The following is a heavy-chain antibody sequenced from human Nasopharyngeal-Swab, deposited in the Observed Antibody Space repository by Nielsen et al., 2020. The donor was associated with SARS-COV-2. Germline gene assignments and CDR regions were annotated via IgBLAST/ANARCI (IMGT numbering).Heavy chain of an antibody. CDR2: INHSVST. Sequence: SETLSLTFALYGWSFSGYYWSWIRKLPGKGREWIGEINHSVSTNYNPSLKSRVTISVDTSKNQFSLKLSSVTAEDTAMYYCARVNKKHTAMVPYWYFDLWGRGTLVTVSS. V-gene: IGHV4-34*01. CDR1: GWSFSGYY. CDR3: ARVNKKHTAMVPYWYFDL. D-gene: IGHD5-18*01. J-gene: IGHJ2*01.